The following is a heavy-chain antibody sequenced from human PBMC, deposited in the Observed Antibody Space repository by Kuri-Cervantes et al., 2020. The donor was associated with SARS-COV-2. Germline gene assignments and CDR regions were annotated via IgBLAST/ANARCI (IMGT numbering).Heavy chain of an antibody. CDR2: IDATSSHV. CDR3: ARGCSGIGCYTRHLDY. D-gene: IGHD2-2*02. V-gene: IGHV3-21*01. Sequence: GGSLRLSCTASGFTFSTYSMTWVRQAPGKGLEWVSSIDATSSHVFYADSTKGRFTISRDNAKNSLYLQLNSLRAEDTAVYYCARGCSGIGCYTRHLDYWGQGTLVTVSS. J-gene: IGHJ4*02. CDR1: GFTFSTYS.